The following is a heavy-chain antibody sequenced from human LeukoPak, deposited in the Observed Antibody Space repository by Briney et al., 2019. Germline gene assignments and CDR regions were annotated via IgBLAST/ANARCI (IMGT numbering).Heavy chain of an antibody. V-gene: IGHV4-4*07. D-gene: IGHD3-3*01. CDR2: IYASGST. CDR3: ARQYYDFWSLFDH. J-gene: IGHJ4*02. CDR1: GGSISSYY. Sequence: SETLSLTCTVSGGSISSYYWNWIRQPAGKGLEWIGRIYASGSTNYNPSLKSRVTMSLDTSKNQFSLKLSSVTAADAAVYYCARQYYDFWSLFDHWGQGTLVTVSS.